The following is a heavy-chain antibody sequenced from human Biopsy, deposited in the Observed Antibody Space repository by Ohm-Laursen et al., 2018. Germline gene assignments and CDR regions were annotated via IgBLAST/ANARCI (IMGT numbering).Heavy chain of an antibody. CDR1: GFTVINND. V-gene: IGHV3-66*01. D-gene: IGHD3-3*01. CDR3: VRASIFGVATSGFYYYGMDV. CDR2: ISSSGVQ. Sequence: GSLRLSCTASGFTVINNDISWVRQAPGQGLEWASFISSSGVQYHADSVKGRFTISRDNSKNTLYLQMNSLRAEDTAVYYCVRASIFGVATSGFYYYGMDVWGQGTTVTVSS. J-gene: IGHJ6*02.